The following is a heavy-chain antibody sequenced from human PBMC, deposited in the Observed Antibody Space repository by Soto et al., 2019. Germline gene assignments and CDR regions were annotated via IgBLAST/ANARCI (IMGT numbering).Heavy chain of an antibody. Sequence: SETLSLTCSVSSGSISSSDYYWSLIRQPPGKGLEWIGYINYSGRTYYKPSLKSRLSMSIDTSKNQFSLNLDSMTAADTAVYYCARVQTTVITGAPYYFDYWGQGTLVS. J-gene: IGHJ4*02. D-gene: IGHD4-17*01. CDR3: ARVQTTVITGAPYYFDY. CDR2: INYSGRT. V-gene: IGHV4-30-4*01. CDR1: SGSISSSDYY.